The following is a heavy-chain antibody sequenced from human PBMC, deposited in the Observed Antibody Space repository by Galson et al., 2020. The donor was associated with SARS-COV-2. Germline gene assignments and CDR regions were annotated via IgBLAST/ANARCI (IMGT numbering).Heavy chain of an antibody. CDR3: ARGHYYGSGSYYMGWFDP. J-gene: IGHJ5*02. D-gene: IGHD3-10*01. V-gene: IGHV4-34*01. Sequence: LSLTCAVYGGSFSGYYWSWIRQPPGKGLEWIGEINHSGSTNYNPSLKSRVTISVDTSKNQFSLKLSSVTAADTAVYYCARGHYYGSGSYYMGWFDPWGQGTLVTVSS. CDR2: INHSGST. CDR1: GGSFSGYY.